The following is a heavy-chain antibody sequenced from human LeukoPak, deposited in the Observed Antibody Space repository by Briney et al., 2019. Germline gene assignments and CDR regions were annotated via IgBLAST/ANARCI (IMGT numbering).Heavy chain of an antibody. CDR2: MNPNSGNT. Sequence: ASVKVSCKASGYTYTSYDINWVRQATGQGLEWMGWMNPNSGNTGYAQKFQGRVTITRNTSISTAYMELSSLRPEDTAVYYCARGDYSNPKTYPFDIWGQGTMVTVSS. CDR1: GYTYTSYD. J-gene: IGHJ3*02. V-gene: IGHV1-8*03. CDR3: ARGDYSNPKTYPFDI. D-gene: IGHD4-11*01.